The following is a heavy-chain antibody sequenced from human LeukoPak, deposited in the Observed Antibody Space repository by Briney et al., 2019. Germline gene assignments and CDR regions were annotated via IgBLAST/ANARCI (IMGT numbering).Heavy chain of an antibody. CDR2: INPNSGGT. J-gene: IGHJ4*02. CDR3: ARGEVDVVVPAAISCDY. V-gene: IGHV1-2*06. CDR1: GYTFTGYY. Sequence: ASVKVSCKASGYTFTGYYMHWVRQAPGQGLEWMGRINPNSGGTNYAQKFQGRVTMTRDTSISTAYVELSRLRSDDTAVYYCARGEVDVVVPAAISCDYWGQGTLVTVSS. D-gene: IGHD2-2*02.